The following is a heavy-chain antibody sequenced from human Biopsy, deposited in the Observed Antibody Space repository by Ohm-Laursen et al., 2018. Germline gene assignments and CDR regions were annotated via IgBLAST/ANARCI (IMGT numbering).Heavy chain of an antibody. CDR2: ISSNGGGR. V-gene: IGHV3-64*01. J-gene: IGHJ5*02. Sequence: SLRLSCAAFGFPFHNYALHWVRQAPGKGLEHVSTISSNGGGRFYANSVKGRFTISRDNSKNTLYLQMDSLRTEDMAVYYCARDAHESSGYIGWFDPWGQGTLVTVSS. D-gene: IGHD3-22*01. CDR3: ARDAHESSGYIGWFDP. CDR1: GFPFHNYA.